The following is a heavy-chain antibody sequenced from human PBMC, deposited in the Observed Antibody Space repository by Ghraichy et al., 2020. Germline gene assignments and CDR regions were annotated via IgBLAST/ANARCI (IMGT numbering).Heavy chain of an antibody. CDR3: TSRGGATVKERY. J-gene: IGHJ4*02. CDR2: ISSSSSSI. CDR1: GFTFSSSS. D-gene: IGHD3-16*01. Sequence: GGSLRLSCAASGFTFSSSSMNWVRQAPGKGLEWVSYISSSSSSIYYADPVKGRFTISRDNAKNLLYLQMNSLRAEDTALYYCTSRGGATVKERYWGQGTLVTVSS. V-gene: IGHV3-48*01.